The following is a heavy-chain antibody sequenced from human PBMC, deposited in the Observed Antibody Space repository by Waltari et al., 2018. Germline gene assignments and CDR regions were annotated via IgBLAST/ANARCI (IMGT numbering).Heavy chain of an antibody. CDR2: ISSSSSYI. CDR1: GFTFSSSS. J-gene: IGHJ4*02. Sequence: EVQLVESGGGLVKPGGSLRLSCAASGFTFSSSSMHWVRQAPGKGLEWVSSISSSSSYIYYADSVKGRFTISRDNAKNSLYLQMNSLRAEDTAVYYCARDGGPYSYFDYWGQGTLVTVSS. V-gene: IGHV3-21*01. CDR3: ARDGGPYSYFDY. D-gene: IGHD5-18*01.